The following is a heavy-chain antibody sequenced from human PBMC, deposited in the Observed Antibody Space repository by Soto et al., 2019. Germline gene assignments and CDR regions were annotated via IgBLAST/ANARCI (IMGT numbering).Heavy chain of an antibody. V-gene: IGHV3-23*01. J-gene: IGHJ6*02. Sequence: EVQLLESGGGLVQPGGSLRLSCAASGFTFSSYAMSRVRQAPGKGLEWVSAIVGSGDNTYYADSVKGRFTISRDNSKNTLYLQMNSLRAEDTAVYYCAKGDIEVVPAAYSLGYYGMDVWGQGTTVTVSS. D-gene: IGHD2-2*01. CDR1: GFTFSSYA. CDR3: AKGDIEVVPAAYSLGYYGMDV. CDR2: IVGSGDNT.